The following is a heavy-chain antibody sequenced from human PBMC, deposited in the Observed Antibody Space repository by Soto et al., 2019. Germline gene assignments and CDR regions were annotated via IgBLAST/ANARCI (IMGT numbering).Heavy chain of an antibody. Sequence: VQVLESGGDLVQPGGSLRPSCAASGFTFTGYSMSWVRQAPGKGLEWVSGISGTGYSTYYADTVQGRFTISRDNSKTTLYLQLDSLRAEDTALYYCARSLGDHWDEYYFDYWGQGTLVTVSS. CDR2: ISGTGYST. D-gene: IGHD1-1*01. J-gene: IGHJ4*02. V-gene: IGHV3-23*01. CDR3: ARSLGDHWDEYYFDY. CDR1: GFTFTGYS.